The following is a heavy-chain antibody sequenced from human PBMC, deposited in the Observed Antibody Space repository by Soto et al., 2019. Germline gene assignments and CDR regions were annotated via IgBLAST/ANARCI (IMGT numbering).Heavy chain of an antibody. Sequence: QVQLQESGPGLVKPSGTLSLTCAVSGGSISSSNWWSWVRQPPGKGLEWIGEIYHSGSTNYNPSLKSRVTISVDKSKNQFSLKLSSVTAADTAVYYCARGGHSSSFSHYYYYGMDVWGQGTTVTVSS. J-gene: IGHJ6*02. D-gene: IGHD6-6*01. CDR1: GGSISSSNW. CDR3: ARGGHSSSFSHYYYYGMDV. CDR2: IYHSGST. V-gene: IGHV4-4*02.